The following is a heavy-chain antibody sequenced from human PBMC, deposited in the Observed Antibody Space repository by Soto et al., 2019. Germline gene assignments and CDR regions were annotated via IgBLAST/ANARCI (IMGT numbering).Heavy chain of an antibody. CDR3: ARKKGY. CDR2: VYPGDSQT. V-gene: IGHV5-51*01. CDR1: GYRFTTYW. Sequence: GESLKISCQVSGYRFTTYWIAWVRQMPEKGLEWMGIVYPGDSQTRYNPSFQGQITISADKSITTAYLQWTSLKASDSAMYYCARKKGYWGQGTLVTVSS. J-gene: IGHJ4*02.